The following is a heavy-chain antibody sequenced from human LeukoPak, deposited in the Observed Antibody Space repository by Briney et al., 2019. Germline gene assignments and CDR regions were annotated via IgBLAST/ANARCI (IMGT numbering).Heavy chain of an antibody. CDR1: GFTFSSDA. CDR3: ARDAGFSSPLLQH. J-gene: IGHJ1*01. Sequence: PGGSLRLSCAASGFTFSSDAMHWVRQARGKGLEWVAVISYDGSNKYYADSVKGRFTISRDNSKNTLYLQMNSLRAEDTAVYYCARDAGFSSPLLQHWGQGTLVTVSS. D-gene: IGHD6-13*01. V-gene: IGHV3-30*04. CDR2: ISYDGSNK.